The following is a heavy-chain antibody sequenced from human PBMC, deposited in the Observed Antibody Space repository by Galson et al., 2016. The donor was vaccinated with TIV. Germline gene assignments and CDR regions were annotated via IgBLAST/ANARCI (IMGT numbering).Heavy chain of an antibody. CDR3: ARDHPLTTIFIAYPGKAYHGLDV. D-gene: IGHD5-24*01. Sequence: SETLSLTCTVSGGSMSSYYWSWIRQPPGKGLEWIGYIYYSGRTTYNPSLMSRVTMSVDTSKNRFSLKLSSVTAADTAVYFCARDHPLTTIFIAYPGKAYHGLDVWGQGTEVTVSS. CDR2: IYYSGRT. V-gene: IGHV4-59*12. CDR1: GGSMSSYY. J-gene: IGHJ6*02.